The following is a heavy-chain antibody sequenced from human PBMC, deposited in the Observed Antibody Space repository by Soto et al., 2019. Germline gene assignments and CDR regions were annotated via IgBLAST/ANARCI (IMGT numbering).Heavy chain of an antibody. CDR3: ARAHAPTLPFDY. V-gene: IGHV4-59*01. CDR1: GGSIRNVY. CDR2: IYHSGNT. J-gene: IGHJ4*02. Sequence: SETLSLTCTVSGGSIRNVYWSWIRQPPGKGLEWIGFIYHSGNTKYNPSLKSRVTVSIDTSNNQFSLSLKSVTAADTAVYFCARAHAPTLPFDYWGQGTLVTVSS. D-gene: IGHD2-15*01.